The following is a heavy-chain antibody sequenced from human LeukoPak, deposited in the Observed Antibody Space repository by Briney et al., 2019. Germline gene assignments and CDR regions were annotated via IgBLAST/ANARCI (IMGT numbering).Heavy chain of an antibody. J-gene: IGHJ3*02. CDR2: ISSSSSYI. CDR3: ASVRYQLLRSAFDI. D-gene: IGHD2-2*01. V-gene: IGHV3-21*01. Sequence: GGSPRLSCAASGFAFSNYAMNWVRQAPGKGLEWVSSISSSSSYIYYADSVKGRFTISRDNAKNSLYLQMNSLRAEDTAVYYCASVRYQLLRSAFDIWGQGTMVTVSS. CDR1: GFAFSNYA.